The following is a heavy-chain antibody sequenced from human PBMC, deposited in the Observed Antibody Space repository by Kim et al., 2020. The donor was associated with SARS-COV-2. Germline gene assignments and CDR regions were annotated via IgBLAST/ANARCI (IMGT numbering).Heavy chain of an antibody. CDR3: ARDSSGWHFRGDYGMDV. V-gene: IGHV4-30-2*04. J-gene: IGHJ6*02. D-gene: IGHD6-19*01. Sequence: KSRVTISVDTSKNQFSLELSSVTAADTAVYYCARDSSGWHFRGDYGMDVWGQGTTVTVSS.